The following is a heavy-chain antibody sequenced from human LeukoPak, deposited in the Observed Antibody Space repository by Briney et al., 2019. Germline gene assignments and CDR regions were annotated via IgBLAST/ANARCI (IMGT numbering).Heavy chain of an antibody. Sequence: SVKASCKASGGTFSSYAISWVRQAPGQGLEWMGGIIPIFGTANYAQKFQGRVTITADESTSTAYMELSSLRSEDTAVYYCARSRDGYNYVAFDYWGQGTLVTVSS. D-gene: IGHD5-24*01. V-gene: IGHV1-69*13. CDR2: IIPIFGTA. CDR3: ARSRDGYNYVAFDY. CDR1: GGTFSSYA. J-gene: IGHJ4*02.